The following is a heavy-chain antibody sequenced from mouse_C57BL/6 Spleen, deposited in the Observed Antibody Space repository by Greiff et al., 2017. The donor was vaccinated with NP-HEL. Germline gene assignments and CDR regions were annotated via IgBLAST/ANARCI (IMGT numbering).Heavy chain of an antibody. CDR1: GYTFTSYW. CDR3: AREGLGYYFDY. V-gene: IGHV1-64*01. CDR2: IHPNSGST. D-gene: IGHD2-4*01. J-gene: IGHJ2*01. Sequence: QVQLKQPGAELVKPGASVKLSCKASGYTFTSYWMHWVKQRPGQGLEWIGMIHPNSGSTNYNEKFKSKATLTVDKSSSTAYMQLSSLTSEDSAVYYCAREGLGYYFDYWGQGTTLTVSS.